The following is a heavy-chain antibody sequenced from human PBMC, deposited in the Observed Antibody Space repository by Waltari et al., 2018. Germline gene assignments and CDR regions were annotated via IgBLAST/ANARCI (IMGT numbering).Heavy chain of an antibody. D-gene: IGHD3-22*01. CDR2: LNPNTGDT. CDR1: GYTLTGYY. V-gene: IGHV1-2*06. Sequence: QVQLVQSGAEVTKPGASVKVSCTASGYTLTGYYFHWVRDAPGHGLEWMGRLNPNTGDTTYAQEFQGRVTMTRDTSISTAYMELTSLRSEDTAVYYCARDWGYYSDTSGYPSNWFGPWGQGTLVTVSS. J-gene: IGHJ5*02. CDR3: ARDWGYYSDTSGYPSNWFGP.